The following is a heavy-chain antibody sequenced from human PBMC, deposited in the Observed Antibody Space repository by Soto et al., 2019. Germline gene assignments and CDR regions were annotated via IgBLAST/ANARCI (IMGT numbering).Heavy chain of an antibody. Sequence: QVQLVQSGAEVKKPGSSVKVSCKASGGSFSNFVISWVRQAPGQGLEWMGGIIPNFGTTNYAQKFQGKVTTPAAEPTRTASLQLSGLTSDDTSVLYCARDVGGEAAIPYWGQGTLVTASS. J-gene: IGHJ4*02. CDR1: GGSFSNFV. CDR3: ARDVGGEAAIPY. D-gene: IGHD2-21*02. CDR2: IIPNFGTT. V-gene: IGHV1-69*01.